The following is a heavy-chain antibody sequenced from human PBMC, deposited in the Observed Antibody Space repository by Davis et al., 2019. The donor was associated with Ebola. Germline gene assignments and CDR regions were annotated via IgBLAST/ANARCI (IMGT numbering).Heavy chain of an antibody. V-gene: IGHV4-39*01. CDR2: IYYSGST. CDR1: GGSISRSSYY. J-gene: IGHJ4*02. Sequence: MPSETLFLTCTVSGGSISRSSYYWGWIRQPPGKGLEWIGSIYYSGSTYYNPSLKSRVTISVDTSKNQFSLKLSSVTAADTAVYYCARQIFVVTAIPWYFDYWGQGTLVTVSS. D-gene: IGHD2-21*02. CDR3: ARQIFVVTAIPWYFDY.